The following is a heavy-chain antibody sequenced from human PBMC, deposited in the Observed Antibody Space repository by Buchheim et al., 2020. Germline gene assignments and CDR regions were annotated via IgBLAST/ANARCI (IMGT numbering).Heavy chain of an antibody. CDR2: IWYDGSNK. J-gene: IGHJ3*02. V-gene: IGHV3-33*01. CDR1: GFTFSSCG. Sequence: QVQLVESGGGVVQPGRSLRLSCAASGFTFSSCGMHWVRQAPGKGLEWAAIIWYDGSNKYYTDSVKGRFTISRDNSKNTLYLQMNSLRAEDTAVYYCARDNGASEAFDIWGQGT. CDR3: ARDNGASEAFDI. D-gene: IGHD4-17*01.